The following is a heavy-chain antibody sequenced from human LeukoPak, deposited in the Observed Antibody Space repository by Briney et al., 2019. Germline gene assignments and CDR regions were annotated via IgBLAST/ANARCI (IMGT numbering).Heavy chain of an antibody. V-gene: IGHV3-30-3*01. D-gene: IGHD5-12*01. Sequence: GGSLRLSCAASGFTFSSYAMHWVRQAPGKGLEWVAVISYDGSNKYYADSVKGRFTISRDNSKNTLYLQMNSLRAEDTAVYYCARPGGATIEFSYWGQGTLVIVSS. CDR2: ISYDGSNK. CDR3: ARPGGATIEFSY. J-gene: IGHJ4*02. CDR1: GFTFSSYA.